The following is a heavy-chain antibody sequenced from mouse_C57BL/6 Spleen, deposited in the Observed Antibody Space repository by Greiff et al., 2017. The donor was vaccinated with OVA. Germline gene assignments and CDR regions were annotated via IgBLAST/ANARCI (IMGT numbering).Heavy chain of an antibody. CDR2: IYPRDGST. CDR1: GYTFTDHT. Sequence: VKLMESDAELVKPGASVKISCKVSGYTFTDHTIHWMKQRPEQGLEWIGYIYPRDGSTKYNEKFKGKATLTADKSSSTAYMQLNSLTSEDSAVYFCARGDYDYDGGFAYWGQGTLVTVSA. J-gene: IGHJ3*01. D-gene: IGHD2-4*01. CDR3: ARGDYDYDGGFAY. V-gene: IGHV1-78*01.